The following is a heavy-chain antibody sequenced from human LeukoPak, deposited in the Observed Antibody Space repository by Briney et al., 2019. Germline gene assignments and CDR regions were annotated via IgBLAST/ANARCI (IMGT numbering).Heavy chain of an antibody. Sequence: SETLSLTCTVSGGSISSSSYYWGWIRQPPGKGLEWIGSIYYSGSTYYNPSLKSRVTISVDTSKNQFSLKLSSVTAADTAVYYCVREVRGSYYNKYFDYWGQGTLVTVSS. J-gene: IGHJ4*02. V-gene: IGHV4-39*07. CDR1: GGSISSSSYY. CDR3: VREVRGSYYNKYFDY. D-gene: IGHD3-10*01. CDR2: IYYSGST.